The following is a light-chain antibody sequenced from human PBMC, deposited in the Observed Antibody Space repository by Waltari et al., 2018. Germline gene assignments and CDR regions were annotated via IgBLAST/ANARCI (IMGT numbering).Light chain of an antibody. V-gene: IGKV3-15*01. CDR3: QQYMNWPPGYS. J-gene: IGKJ2*03. CDR1: QNVSDN. Sequence: DILMTQSPVALSVSVGERASLSCRASQNVSDNLAWYQQRPGQAPALLIYGVSIRAPGVPDRFSGGGSATEFTLTINDLQSSDSAVYYCQQYMNWPPGYSFGQGTKVEIK. CDR2: GVS.